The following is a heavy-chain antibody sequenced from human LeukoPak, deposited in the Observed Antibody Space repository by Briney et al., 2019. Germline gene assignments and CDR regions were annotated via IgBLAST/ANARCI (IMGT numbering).Heavy chain of an antibody. CDR3: ATTLGYCSSTSCYENNWFDP. D-gene: IGHD2-2*01. CDR2: IIPIFGIA. CDR1: GGTFSSYA. J-gene: IGHJ5*02. V-gene: IGHV1-69*04. Sequence: ASVKVSCKASGGTFSSYAISWVRQAPGQGLEWMGRIIPIFGIANYAQKFQGRVTITADKSPSTAYMELSSLRSEDTAVYYCATTLGYCSSTSCYENNWFDPWGQGTLVTVSS.